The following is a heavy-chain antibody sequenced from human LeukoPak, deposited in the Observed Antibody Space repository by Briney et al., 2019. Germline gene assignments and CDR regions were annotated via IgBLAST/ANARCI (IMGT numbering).Heavy chain of an antibody. D-gene: IGHD1-26*01. CDR2: VYGGDSDT. J-gene: IGHJ4*02. Sequence: GESLKISCKGSGYSFTSYWIGWVRQMPGKGLEWMGIVYGGDSDTTYSPSFQGQVTISADRSISTAYLQWSSLKASDNAIYYCARHLDTTHIDYWGQGTLVTVSS. CDR1: GYSFTSYW. CDR3: ARHLDTTHIDY. V-gene: IGHV5-51*01.